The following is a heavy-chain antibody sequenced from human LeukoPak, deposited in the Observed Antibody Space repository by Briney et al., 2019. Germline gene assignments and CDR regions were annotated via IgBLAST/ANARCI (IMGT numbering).Heavy chain of an antibody. CDR1: EGSISSSSYY. CDR3: ARQRSNYYDFLDTGGGYFDY. V-gene: IGHV4-39*01. D-gene: IGHD3-3*01. Sequence: PSATLSLTCTVSEGSISSSSYYWGWIRQPPGKGLEWIVSIYYSGSTYYNPSLESRVTISVDTSKNQYSLKLSSVTAADTAVYYCARQRSNYYDFLDTGGGYFDYWGQGTLVTVSS. CDR2: IYYSGST. J-gene: IGHJ4*02.